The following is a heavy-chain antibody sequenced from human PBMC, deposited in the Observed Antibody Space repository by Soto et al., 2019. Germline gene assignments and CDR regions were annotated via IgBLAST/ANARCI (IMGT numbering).Heavy chain of an antibody. CDR1: GYTFTSYA. V-gene: IGHV7-4-1*01. J-gene: IGHJ4*02. CDR2: INTNTGNP. D-gene: IGHD5-18*01. Sequence: ASMKVSCKASGYTFTSYAMNWVRQAPGQGFEWMGWINTNTGNPTYAQGFTGRFVFSLDTSVSTAYLQICSLKAEDTAVYYCARAARARYSYGYGTSGYWGQGTLVTVSS. CDR3: ARAARARYSYGYGTSGY.